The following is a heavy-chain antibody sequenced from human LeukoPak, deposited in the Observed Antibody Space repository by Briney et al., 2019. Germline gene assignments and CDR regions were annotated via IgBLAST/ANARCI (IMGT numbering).Heavy chain of an antibody. J-gene: IGHJ4*02. D-gene: IGHD6-19*01. CDR3: ARDRTVAGSNYFDY. CDR2: INPNSGGT. CDR1: GVTFTGYY. V-gene: IGHV1-2*02. Sequence: ASVKVSCKASGVTFTGYYIHWVRQAPGQGLEWMGWINPNSGGTNYAQKFQGRVTMTRDTSISTAYMELSRLRSDDTAAFYCARDRTVAGSNYFDYWGQGTLVTVSS.